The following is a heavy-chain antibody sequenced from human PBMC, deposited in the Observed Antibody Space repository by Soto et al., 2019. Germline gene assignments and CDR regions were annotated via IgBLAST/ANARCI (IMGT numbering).Heavy chain of an antibody. CDR2: IYPGDSDT. D-gene: IGHD5-18*01. CDR1: GYSFTSYW. V-gene: IGHV5-51*01. CDR3: ARQVDTPSIQLWYEFDY. J-gene: IGHJ4*02. Sequence: PGESLKISCKGSGYSFTSYWIGWVRQIPGKGLEWMGIIYPGDSDTRYSPSFQGQVTISADKSISTAYLQWSSLKASDTAMYYCARQVDTPSIQLWYEFDYWGQGTLVTVSS.